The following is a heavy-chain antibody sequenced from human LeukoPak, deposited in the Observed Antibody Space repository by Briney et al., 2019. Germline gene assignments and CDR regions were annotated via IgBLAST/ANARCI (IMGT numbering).Heavy chain of an antibody. J-gene: IGHJ6*02. V-gene: IGHV1-69*04. CDR1: GGTFSSYA. Sequence: GSSVKVSCKASGGTFSSYAISWVRQAPGQGLEWMGRIIPILGIANYAQKFQGRVTITADKSTSTAYMELSSLRSEDTAVYYCARGSGASGIYGMDVWGQGTTVTVSS. CDR3: ARGSGASGIYGMDV. CDR2: IIPILGIA. D-gene: IGHD3-10*01.